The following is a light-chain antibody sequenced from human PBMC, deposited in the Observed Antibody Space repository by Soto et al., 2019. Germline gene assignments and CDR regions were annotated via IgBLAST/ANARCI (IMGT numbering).Light chain of an antibody. V-gene: IGKV3-20*01. CDR3: QQYVSSPFT. Sequence: EIVLTQSPGTLSLSPGERATLSCRASQSVSTNYLAWYQQKPGQAPRLLIYSTSSRATGIPDRFSGSGSGTDFTLTINRLQPEDFAVYYCQQYVSSPFTFGHGTKVDIK. CDR1: QSVSTNY. J-gene: IGKJ3*01. CDR2: STS.